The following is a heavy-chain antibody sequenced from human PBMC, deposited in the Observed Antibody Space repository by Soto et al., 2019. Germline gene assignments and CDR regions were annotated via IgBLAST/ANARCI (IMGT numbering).Heavy chain of an antibody. CDR2: IYYTGNT. CDR3: VRFSTVTVFDY. Sequence: QVQLQESGPGLVKPSQTLSLTCTVSGDSISSGDYWTWIRQHPGKGLEWIGYIYYTGNTNYNPSLKSRLTLSVDTSKNQYSLKLTSVTAADTAVYYCVRFSTVTVFDYWGQGTLVTVSS. J-gene: IGHJ4*02. V-gene: IGHV4-31*03. D-gene: IGHD4-17*01. CDR1: GDSISSGDY.